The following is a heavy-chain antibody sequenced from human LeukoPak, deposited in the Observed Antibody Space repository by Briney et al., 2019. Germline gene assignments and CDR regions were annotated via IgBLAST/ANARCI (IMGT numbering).Heavy chain of an antibody. D-gene: IGHD3-10*01. Sequence: PSETLSLTCAVYVGSFSGYYWSWIRQPPGKGLEWIGEVNHSGSTNYNSSLKSRVTISVDTSKNQLSLKLSSVTAADTAVYYCARGYYGSGSHCCHMDVWGKGTTITAS. CDR1: VGSFSGYY. J-gene: IGHJ6*03. V-gene: IGHV4-34*01. CDR2: VNHSGST. CDR3: ARGYYGSGSHCCHMDV.